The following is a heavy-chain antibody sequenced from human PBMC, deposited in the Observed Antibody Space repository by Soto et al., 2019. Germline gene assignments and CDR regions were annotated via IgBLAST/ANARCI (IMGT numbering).Heavy chain of an antibody. CDR1: GGSISSFS. V-gene: IGHV4-59*01. J-gene: IGHJ6*02. D-gene: IGHD2-2*01. Sequence: PSETLSLTCTVSGGSISSFSWSWIRQPPGKGLEWIGYIYFSGSTNYNPSLKSRVTISVDTSKNQFSLNLSSVTAADTAVYYCARGTSWSGMGVWGQGTTVTVSS. CDR2: IYFSGST. CDR3: ARGTSWSGMGV.